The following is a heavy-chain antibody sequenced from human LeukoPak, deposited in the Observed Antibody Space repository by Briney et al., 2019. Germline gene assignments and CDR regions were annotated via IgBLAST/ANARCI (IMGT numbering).Heavy chain of an antibody. V-gene: IGHV4-34*01. Sequence: SETLSLTCAVYGGSFSGYYWSWIRQPPGKGLEWIGEINHSGSTNYNPSLKSRVTISVDTSKNQFSLKLSSVTAADTAVYYCARGVIQGSNDSSGYYFDYWGQGTLVTVSS. CDR1: GGSFSGYY. CDR2: INHSGST. D-gene: IGHD3-22*01. CDR3: ARGVIQGSNDSSGYYFDY. J-gene: IGHJ4*02.